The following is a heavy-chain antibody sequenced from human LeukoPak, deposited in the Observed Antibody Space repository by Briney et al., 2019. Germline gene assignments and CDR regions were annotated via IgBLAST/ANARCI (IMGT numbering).Heavy chain of an antibody. CDR2: INHSGST. D-gene: IGHD3-3*01. J-gene: IGHJ4*02. V-gene: IGHV4-34*01. CDR3: ARVKRRFLEWLLDY. CDR1: GGSFSGYY. Sequence: PSETLSLTCAVYGGSFSGYYWSWIRQPPGKGLECIGEINHSGSTNYNPTLKSRVTISVDTSKHRFSLKLSSVTAADTAVYYCARVKRRFLEWLLDYWGQRTLVSVSS.